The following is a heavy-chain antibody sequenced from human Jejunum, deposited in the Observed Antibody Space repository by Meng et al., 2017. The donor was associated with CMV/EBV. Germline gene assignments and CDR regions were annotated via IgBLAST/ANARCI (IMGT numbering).Heavy chain of an antibody. V-gene: IGHV4-59*01. CDR3: AREYSSSDY. CDR1: GGSLSGYY. D-gene: IGHD5-18*01. J-gene: IGHJ4*02. Sequence: LSCNVAGGSLSGYYWHWIRQPPGRGLEWIGYVSYSGYTSYNPSLKSRVTISGDTSKNQFFLQLTSVTAADTAVYYCAREYSSSDYWGQGKLVTVSS. CDR2: VSYSGYT.